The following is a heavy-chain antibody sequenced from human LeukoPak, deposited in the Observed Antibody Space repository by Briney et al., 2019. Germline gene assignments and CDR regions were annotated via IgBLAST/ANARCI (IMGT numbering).Heavy chain of an antibody. Sequence: SETLSLTCAVYGGSFSGYYWSWIRQPPGKGREWIGEINHSGSTNCNPSLKSRVTISVDTSKNQFSLKLSSVTAADTVVYYCARVRGYDFWSGYDRTDYYYGMDVWGQGTTVTVSS. D-gene: IGHD3-3*01. CDR3: ARVRGYDFWSGYDRTDYYYGMDV. J-gene: IGHJ6*02. V-gene: IGHV4-34*01. CDR2: INHSGST. CDR1: GGSFSGYY.